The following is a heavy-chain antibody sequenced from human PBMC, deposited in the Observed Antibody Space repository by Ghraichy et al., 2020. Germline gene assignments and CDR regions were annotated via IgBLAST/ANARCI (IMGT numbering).Heavy chain of an antibody. V-gene: IGHV3-33*01. J-gene: IGHJ6*02. Sequence: GESLNISCAASGFTFSSYGMHWVRQAPGKGLEWVAVIWYDGSNTYYADSVKGRFTISRDNSKNTLYLQMNSLRAEDTAVYYCARDMHRTSCYGDPCYYYYGMDVSGQGTTVTVSS. CDR2: IWYDGSNT. CDR1: GFTFSSYG. CDR3: ARDMHRTSCYGDPCYYYYGMDV. D-gene: IGHD2-2*01.